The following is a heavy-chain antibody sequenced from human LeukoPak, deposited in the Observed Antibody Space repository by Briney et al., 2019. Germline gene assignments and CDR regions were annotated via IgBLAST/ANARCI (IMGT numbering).Heavy chain of an antibody. CDR3: VKDLGWLGEADAFDI. D-gene: IGHD6-19*01. CDR2: ISSSSSYI. J-gene: IGHJ3*02. Sequence: PGGSLSLSFAASGFTFSSYSMNWVRQAPGKGLEWVSSISSSSSYIYYADSVKGRFTISRDNSKNTLYLQMNSLRAEDTAVYYCVKDLGWLGEADAFDIWGHGTMVTVSS. CDR1: GFTFSSYS. V-gene: IGHV3-21*04.